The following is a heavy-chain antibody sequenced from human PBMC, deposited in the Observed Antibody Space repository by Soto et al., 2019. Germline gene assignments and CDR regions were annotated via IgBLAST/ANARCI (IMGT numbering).Heavy chain of an antibody. J-gene: IGHJ6*02. V-gene: IGHV1-69*13. CDR3: ASLPIAAAGTGYYYGMDV. CDR1: GGTFSSYA. CDR2: IIPIFGTA. Sequence: SVKVSCKASGGTFSSYAISWVRQAPGQGLEWMGGIIPIFGTANYAQKFQGRVTITADESTSTAYMELSSLRSEDTAVYYCASLPIAAAGTGYYYGMDVWGQGTTVTVSS. D-gene: IGHD6-13*01.